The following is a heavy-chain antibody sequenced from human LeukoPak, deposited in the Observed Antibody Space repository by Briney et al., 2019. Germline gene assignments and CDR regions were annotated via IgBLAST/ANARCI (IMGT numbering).Heavy chain of an antibody. CDR3: ARVRVGEDRYDSSGPLDY. V-gene: IGHV1-46*01. CDR2: INPSGGST. CDR1: GYTFTSYY. Sequence: ASVKVSCKASGYTFTSYYMHWVRQAPGQGLEWMGIINPSGGSTSYAQKFQGRVTMTRDTSTSTVYMELSSLRSEDTAVYYCARVRVGEDRYDSSGPLDYWGQGTLITVSS. D-gene: IGHD3-22*01. J-gene: IGHJ4*02.